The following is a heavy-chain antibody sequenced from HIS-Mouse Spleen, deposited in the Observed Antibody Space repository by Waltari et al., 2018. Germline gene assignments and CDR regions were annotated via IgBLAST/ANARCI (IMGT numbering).Heavy chain of an antibody. D-gene: IGHD3-22*01. CDR3: ARDLSGKADYYDSSGYYFDY. Sequence: QVQLQESGPGLVKPSETLSLTCTVAGAAVSSYYWSWIRQPAGKGLEWIGRIYTSGSTNYNPSLKSRVTMSVDTSKNQFSLKLSSVTAADTAVYYCARDLSGKADYYDSSGYYFDYWGQGTLVTVSS. CDR1: GAAVSSYY. CDR2: IYTSGST. J-gene: IGHJ4*02. V-gene: IGHV4-4*07.